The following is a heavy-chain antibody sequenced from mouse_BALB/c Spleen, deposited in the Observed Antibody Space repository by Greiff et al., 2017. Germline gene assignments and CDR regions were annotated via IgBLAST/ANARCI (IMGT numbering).Heavy chain of an antibody. Sequence: GGGLVQPKGSLKLSCAASGFTFNTYAMNWVRQAPGKGLEWVARIRSKSNNYATYYADSVKDRFTISRDDSQSMLYLQMNNLKTEDTAMYYCVRQNGAYWGQGTLVTVSA. CDR3: VRQNGAY. CDR2: IRSKSNNYAT. V-gene: IGHV10-1*02. CDR1: GFTFNTYA. J-gene: IGHJ3*01.